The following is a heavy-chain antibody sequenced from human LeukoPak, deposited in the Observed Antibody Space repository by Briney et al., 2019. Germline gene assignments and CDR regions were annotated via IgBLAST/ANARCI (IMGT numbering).Heavy chain of an antibody. J-gene: IGHJ4*02. Sequence: SETLSLTCAVYGGSFSGYYWSWIRQPPGKGLEWIGEINHSGSTYYNPSLKSRVTISVDTSENQFSLKLSSVTAADTAVYYCARGRYSSSSAGLKYFDCWGQGTLVTVSS. CDR2: INHSGST. CDR3: ARGRYSSSSAGLKYFDC. CDR1: GGSFSGYY. D-gene: IGHD6-13*01. V-gene: IGHV4-34*01.